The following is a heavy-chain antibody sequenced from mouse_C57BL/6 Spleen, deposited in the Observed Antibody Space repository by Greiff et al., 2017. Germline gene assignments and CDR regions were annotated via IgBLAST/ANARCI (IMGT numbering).Heavy chain of an antibody. CDR1: GYAFSSSW. Sequence: QVQLKESGPELVKPGASVKISCKASGYAFSSSWMNWVKQRPGKGLEWIGRIYPGDGDTNHNGKVKGKATLTADKSSSTAYMQHSSLTSEDSAVYFCARDVITRVVARYFDVWGTGTTVTVSS. J-gene: IGHJ1*03. V-gene: IGHV1-82*01. D-gene: IGHD1-1*01. CDR2: IYPGDGDT. CDR3: ARDVITRVVARYFDV.